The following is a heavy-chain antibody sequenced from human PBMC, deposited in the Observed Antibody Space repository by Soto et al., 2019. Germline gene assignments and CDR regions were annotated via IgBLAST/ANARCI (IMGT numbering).Heavy chain of an antibody. J-gene: IGHJ4*02. Sequence: GGSLRLSCAASGFTFSSLGMDWVRQAPGKGLEWVALISYDGSKKYYGDSVKGRFTISRDNSRNTLHLQMNGLRPEDTGVYYFFIERGWLPAPFVFWGPGILVTLFS. D-gene: IGHD5-12*01. V-gene: IGHV3-30-3*01. CDR3: FIERGWLPAPFVF. CDR1: GFTFSSLG. CDR2: ISYDGSKK.